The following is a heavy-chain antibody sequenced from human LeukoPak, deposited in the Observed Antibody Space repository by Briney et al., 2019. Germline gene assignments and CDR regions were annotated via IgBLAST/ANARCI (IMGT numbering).Heavy chain of an antibody. CDR2: ISWNSGSI. CDR1: GFTFDDYA. D-gene: IGHD2-2*01. Sequence: GGSLRLSCAASGFTFDDYAMHWVRQAPGKGLEWVSGISWNSGSIGYADSVKGRFTISRDNAKNSPYLQMNSLRAEDMALYYCAKDKSTNPYYFDYWGQGTLVTVSS. CDR3: AKDKSTNPYYFDY. V-gene: IGHV3-9*03. J-gene: IGHJ4*02.